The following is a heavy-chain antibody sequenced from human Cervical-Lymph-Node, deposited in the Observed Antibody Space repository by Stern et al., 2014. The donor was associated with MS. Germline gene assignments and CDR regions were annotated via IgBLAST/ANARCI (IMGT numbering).Heavy chain of an antibody. CDR3: AGSGTYYPDY. CDR2: VHYSGTT. D-gene: IGHD3-3*01. J-gene: IGHJ4*02. CDR1: GGSISSYY. V-gene: IGHV4-59*08. Sequence: VQLVESGPGLVKPSETLSLTCSVSGGSISSYYWNWIRQPPGKGLEWIANVHYSGTTNYNPSLMSRVPILLDNSMTKISLKMATVTAADTAVYYCAGSGTYYPDYWGQGILVTVSS.